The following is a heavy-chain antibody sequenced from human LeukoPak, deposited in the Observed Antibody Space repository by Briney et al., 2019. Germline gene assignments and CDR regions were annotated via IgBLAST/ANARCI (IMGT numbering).Heavy chain of an antibody. Sequence: PGGSLRLSCAASGFTFSSYWMSWVRQAPGKGLEWVANIKQDGSEKYYVDSVKGRFTISRDNAKNSLYLQMNSLRAEDTAVYYCARDLRITIFGVVSSYYFDYWGREPWSPSPQ. CDR1: GFTFSSYW. D-gene: IGHD3-3*01. CDR2: IKQDGSEK. CDR3: ARDLRITIFGVVSSYYFDY. J-gene: IGHJ4*02. V-gene: IGHV3-7*01.